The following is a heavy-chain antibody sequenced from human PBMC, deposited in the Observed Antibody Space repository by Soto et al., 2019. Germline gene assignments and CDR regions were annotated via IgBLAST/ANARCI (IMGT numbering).Heavy chain of an antibody. D-gene: IGHD4-17*01. CDR1: GFNVSSNY. CDR2: MYSGGST. CDR3: ARGHDYGEHSTRRIAEHFQN. J-gene: IGHJ1*01. V-gene: IGHV3-53*04. Sequence: EVQMVESGGGLVQPGGSLRLSCAASGFNVSSNYMSWVRQAPGKGLEWVSVMYSGGSTYYADSVKGRFTISRHNSKNTLYLQMNSLRGEDMAVYYCARGHDYGEHSTRRIAEHFQNWGQGTLVTVSS.